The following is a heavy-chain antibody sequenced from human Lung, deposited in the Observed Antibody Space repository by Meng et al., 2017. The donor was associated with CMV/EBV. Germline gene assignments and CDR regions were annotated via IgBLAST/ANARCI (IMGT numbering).Heavy chain of an antibody. CDR1: GGTFSTYT. J-gene: IGHJ4*02. Sequence: SVKVSCKASGGTFSTYTITWVRQAPGQGLEWMGRITPILGIANYARKFQDRAAITADKSTTTAYMELSSLRSEDTAVYYCAREVLGGSGSYYYDYWGQGTXVTVSS. CDR2: ITPILGIA. D-gene: IGHD3-10*01. CDR3: AREVLGGSGSYYYDY. V-gene: IGHV1-69*04.